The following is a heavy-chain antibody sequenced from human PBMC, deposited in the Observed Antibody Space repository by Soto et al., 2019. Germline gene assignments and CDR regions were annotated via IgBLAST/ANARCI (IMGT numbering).Heavy chain of an antibody. Sequence: ASETLSLTCAVYGGSFSGYYWSWIRQPPGKGLEWIGEINHSGSTNYNPSLKSRVTISVDTSKNQFSLKLSSVTAADTAVYYCGSGSYCNSGGPPFDYWGQGTLVTVSS. J-gene: IGHJ4*02. CDR2: INHSGST. D-gene: IGHD3-10*01. CDR1: GGSFSGYY. V-gene: IGHV4-34*01. CDR3: GSGSYCNSGGPPFDY.